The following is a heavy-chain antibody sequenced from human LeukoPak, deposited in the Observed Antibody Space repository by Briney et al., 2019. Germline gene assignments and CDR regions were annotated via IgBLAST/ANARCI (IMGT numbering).Heavy chain of an antibody. CDR2: ISGDGDST. CDR3: ARDDYKADAY. J-gene: IGHJ4*02. CDR1: GFTFTSYA. V-gene: IGHV3-23*01. D-gene: IGHD4/OR15-4a*01. Sequence: GSLRLSCAASGFTFTSYALDWGRQAPGKGLEWISGISGDGDSTHYGDSVKGRFTISRDNSKNTLYLQMNSLRAEDTAVYYCARDDYKADAYWGQGTMVTVSS.